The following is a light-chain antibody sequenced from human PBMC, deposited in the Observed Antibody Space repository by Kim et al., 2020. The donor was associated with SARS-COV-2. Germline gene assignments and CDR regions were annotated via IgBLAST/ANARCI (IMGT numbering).Light chain of an antibody. CDR2: DNI. CDR1: STNVGSNY. V-gene: IGLV1-51*01. Sequence: GQKVTISCTGNSTNVGSNYVSSYQQRPGTVPNLLIYDNIKRPSGTPYRLSGAKSGTSATLGIAGLQTGDEADYYCGTWDRSRSAVVFGGGTQLTVL. J-gene: IGLJ2*01. CDR3: GTWDRSRSAVV.